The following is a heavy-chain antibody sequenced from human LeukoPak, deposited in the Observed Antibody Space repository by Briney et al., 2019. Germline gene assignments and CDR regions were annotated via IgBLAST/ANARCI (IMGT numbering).Heavy chain of an antibody. V-gene: IGHV3-7*01. J-gene: IGHJ4*02. CDR2: IKPDGSQR. CDR3: TSDLNHDSGG. D-gene: IGHD3-22*01. CDR1: GFSFIGTW. Sequence: PGGPLSLPCAPSGFSFIGTWMTWSPRAPGRGLEGVANIKPDGSQRYYIDSVKGRFTVSRDNAKNSLYLQMNSLRVEDTAIYYCTSDLNHDSGGWGQGTLVTVSS.